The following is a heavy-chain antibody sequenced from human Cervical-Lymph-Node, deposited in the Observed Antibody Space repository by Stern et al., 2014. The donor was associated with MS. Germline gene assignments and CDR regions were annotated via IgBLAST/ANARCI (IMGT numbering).Heavy chain of an antibody. J-gene: IGHJ4*02. D-gene: IGHD4-17*01. Sequence: QVQLVESGGGVVQPGRSLRLSCAASGFTFRSYGMQWVRHAPGKGLEWVAGIWYDGSSKHYADSVKGRFTITRDNSKNTLSLQMDSLRVEDTAVYFCARSRGLFGDYEKPLDYWGQGTMVTVSS. CDR2: IWYDGSSK. V-gene: IGHV3-33*03. CDR3: ARSRGLFGDYEKPLDY. CDR1: GFTFRSYG.